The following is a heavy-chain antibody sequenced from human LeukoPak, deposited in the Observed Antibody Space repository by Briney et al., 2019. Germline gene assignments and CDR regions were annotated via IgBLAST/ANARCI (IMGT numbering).Heavy chain of an antibody. V-gene: IGHV3-30*18. CDR3: AKKGSDGMDV. CDR2: LSYDGSGR. CDR1: GFTFSSYA. Sequence: GGSLRLSCAASGFTFSSYAMHWVRQAPGKGLEWVAVLSYDGSGRYFADSVQGRFTISRDNSKNMLYLQMNSLRPEDTAVYYCAKKGSDGMDVWGQGTTVTVSS. D-gene: IGHD1-26*01. J-gene: IGHJ6*02.